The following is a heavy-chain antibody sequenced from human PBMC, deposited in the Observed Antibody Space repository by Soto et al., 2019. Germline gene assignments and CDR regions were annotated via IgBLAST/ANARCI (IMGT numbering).Heavy chain of an antibody. CDR2: LYYSGST. Sequence: PSETLSLTCTVSGGSIISSNYYWGWIRQPPGKGLEWIGSLYYSGSTYYNPSLKSRVTTSVDTSKNQFSLKLSSVTAADTAVYYCARFRHTVVTPIAEYYFDYWGQGTLVTVAS. D-gene: IGHD2-21*02. CDR1: GGSIISSNYY. V-gene: IGHV4-39*01. CDR3: ARFRHTVVTPIAEYYFDY. J-gene: IGHJ4*02.